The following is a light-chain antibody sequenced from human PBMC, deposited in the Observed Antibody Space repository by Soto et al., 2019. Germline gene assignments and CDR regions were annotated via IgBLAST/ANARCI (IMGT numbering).Light chain of an antibody. V-gene: IGKV1-5*03. J-gene: IGKJ4*01. CDR1: QSINNW. CDR3: QQYNSYPLT. Sequence: DIPMTQSPSTLSASIGDRVTITCRASQSINNWLAWYQQKPGKAPKLLIYKTSSLASGVPFRFTGSGSGTEFTLTISDLQPDDFATYCCQQYNSYPLTFGGGTKVEIK. CDR2: KTS.